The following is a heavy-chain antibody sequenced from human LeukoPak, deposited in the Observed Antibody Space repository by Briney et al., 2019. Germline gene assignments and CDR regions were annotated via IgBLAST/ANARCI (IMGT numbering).Heavy chain of an antibody. CDR2: IYYSGST. J-gene: IGHJ4*02. D-gene: IGHD3-10*01. CDR3: ARQVGVRGVITIFDY. V-gene: IGHV4-59*08. Sequence: SETLSLTCTVSGGSISSYYWSWIRQPPGKGLEWIGYIYYSGSTNYNPSLKSRVTISVDTSKNQFSLKLSSVTAADTAVYYCARQVGVRGVITIFDYWGQGTLVTVSS. CDR1: GGSISSYY.